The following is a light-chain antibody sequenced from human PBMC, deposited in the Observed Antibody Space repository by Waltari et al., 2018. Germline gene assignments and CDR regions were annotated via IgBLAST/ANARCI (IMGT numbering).Light chain of an antibody. Sequence: CRASQSVRSSYLAWYQQKLGQAPRLLIYGASSMATGIPDRFSGSGSGTDFTLTISRLEPEDFAVYYCQQYGSLPKTFGQGTKVEIK. CDR3: QQYGSLPKT. V-gene: IGKV3-20*01. CDR1: QSVRSSY. J-gene: IGKJ1*01. CDR2: GAS.